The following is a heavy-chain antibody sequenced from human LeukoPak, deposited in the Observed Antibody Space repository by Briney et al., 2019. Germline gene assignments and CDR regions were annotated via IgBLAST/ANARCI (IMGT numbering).Heavy chain of an antibody. CDR3: ARDVSAYYGYYMDV. D-gene: IGHD3-10*01. CDR1: GYTFTGYY. Sequence: ASVKVSCKASGYTFTGYYMHWVRQAPGQGLEWMGWSNPNSGGTNYAQKFQGRLSMTRDTSISRHYMELSRLRSDDTAVYYCARDVSAYYGYYMDVWGKGTTVTVSS. V-gene: IGHV1-2*02. CDR2: SNPNSGGT. J-gene: IGHJ6*03.